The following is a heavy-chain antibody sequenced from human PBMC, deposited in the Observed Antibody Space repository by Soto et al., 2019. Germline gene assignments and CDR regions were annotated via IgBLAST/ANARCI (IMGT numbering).Heavy chain of an antibody. D-gene: IGHD3-22*01. CDR2: ISYDGSNK. CDR1: GFTFSSYA. J-gene: IGHJ4*02. Sequence: GGSLRLSCAASGFTFSSYAMHWVRQAPGKGLEWVAVISYDGSNKYYADSVKGRFTISRDNSKNTLYLQMNSLRAEDTAVYYCARACPTYYYDSSGCLDYWGQGTLVTVSS. V-gene: IGHV3-30-3*01. CDR3: ARACPTYYYDSSGCLDY.